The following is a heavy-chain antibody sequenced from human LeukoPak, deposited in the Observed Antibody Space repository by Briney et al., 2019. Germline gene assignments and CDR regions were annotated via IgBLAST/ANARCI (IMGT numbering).Heavy chain of an antibody. V-gene: IGHV3-33*01. CDR2: IWYDGSNK. CDR3: ARDEYSSSPDY. Sequence: PGGSLRLSCAASGFTFSSYGMHWVRQAPGKGLEWVAVIWYDGSNKCYADSVKGRFTISRDNSKNTLYLQMNSLRAEDTAVYYCARDEYSSSPDYWGQGTLVTVSS. D-gene: IGHD6-6*01. J-gene: IGHJ4*02. CDR1: GFTFSSYG.